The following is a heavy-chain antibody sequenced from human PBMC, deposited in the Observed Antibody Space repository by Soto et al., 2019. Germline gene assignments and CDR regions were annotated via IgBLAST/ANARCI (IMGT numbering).Heavy chain of an antibody. CDR3: ARAGRYSYGKFDY. D-gene: IGHD5-18*01. CDR2: ISSSSSYI. Sequence: EVQLVESGGGLVKPGGSLRLSCAASGFTFSSYSMNWDRQAPGKGLECVSSISSSSSYIYSADSVKGRFTISRDNAKRSLYLQMNSLRAEDTAVYYCARAGRYSYGKFDYWGQGTLVTVSS. V-gene: IGHV3-21*01. CDR1: GFTFSSYS. J-gene: IGHJ4*02.